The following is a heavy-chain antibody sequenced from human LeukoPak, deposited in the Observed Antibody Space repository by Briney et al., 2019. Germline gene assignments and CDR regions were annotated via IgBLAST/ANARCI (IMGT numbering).Heavy chain of an antibody. D-gene: IGHD4-17*01. Sequence: SETLSLTCTVSGGTINSHYWSWIRQPPGEGLEWIAYTHTNGRTKYNPSLKSRVTISLDTSKNQFSLNMYSVTAADTAVYFCARHYLYGDSFWDSWGPGNLVTVPS. CDR1: GGTINSHY. J-gene: IGHJ4*02. CDR2: THTNGRT. V-gene: IGHV4-4*09. CDR3: ARHYLYGDSFWDS.